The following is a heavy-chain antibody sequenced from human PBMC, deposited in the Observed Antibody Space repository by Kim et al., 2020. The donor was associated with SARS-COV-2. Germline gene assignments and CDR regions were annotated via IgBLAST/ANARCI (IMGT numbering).Heavy chain of an antibody. J-gene: IGHJ6*03. Sequence: YYAVAAKGRFTISRDNSKNTLYLQMNSLRAEDTAVYYCARSSSAYYYMDVWGKGTTVTVSS. CDR3: ARSSSAYYYMDV. V-gene: IGHV3-30*01. D-gene: IGHD2-2*01.